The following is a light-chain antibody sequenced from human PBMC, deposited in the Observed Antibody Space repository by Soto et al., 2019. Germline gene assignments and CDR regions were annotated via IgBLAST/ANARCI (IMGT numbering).Light chain of an antibody. J-gene: IGKJ2*01. CDR1: QNVRSSF. V-gene: IGKV3-20*01. Sequence: EIVLTQSPGTLSLSPGERATLSCRASQNVRSSFFAWYQQKPGQAPRLLIYDVSIRATGTPDRFSGSGSGTDFTLTINRLEPEDFAMYYCQQYEDSVLYTFGQGTKLEI. CDR2: DVS. CDR3: QQYEDSVLYT.